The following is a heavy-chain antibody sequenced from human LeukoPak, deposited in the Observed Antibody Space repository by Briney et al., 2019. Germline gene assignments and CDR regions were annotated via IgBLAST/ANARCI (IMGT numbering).Heavy chain of an antibody. CDR2: VCNGRTT. Sequence: SETLSLTCTVSGDSISSITYYWAWLRQPPGRGLEWIGSVCNGRTTYYNPSLKGRVTMSIDTSKNQFSLKLTSVTAADTAVYYCARHFSEDGYNAAPFQHWGQGTLVTVSS. CDR1: GDSISSITYY. V-gene: IGHV4-39*01. CDR3: ARHFSEDGYNAAPFQH. J-gene: IGHJ1*01. D-gene: IGHD5-24*01.